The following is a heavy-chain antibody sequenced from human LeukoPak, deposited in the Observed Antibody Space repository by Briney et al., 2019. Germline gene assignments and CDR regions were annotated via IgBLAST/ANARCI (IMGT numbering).Heavy chain of an antibody. Sequence: ASVKVSCKVSGYTLTELSMHWVRQAPGKGLEWMGGFDPEDGETIYAQKFQGRVTMTEDTSTDTAYMELRSLRYDDTAVYYCARDQFRDGSGSYEHFYWGQGTRVTVSS. V-gene: IGHV1-24*01. CDR3: ARDQFRDGSGSYEHFY. CDR2: FDPEDGET. CDR1: GYTLTELS. J-gene: IGHJ4*02. D-gene: IGHD3-10*01.